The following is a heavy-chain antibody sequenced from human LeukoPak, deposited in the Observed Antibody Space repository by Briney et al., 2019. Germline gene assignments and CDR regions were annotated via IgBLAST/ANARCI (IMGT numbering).Heavy chain of an antibody. Sequence: PGRSLRLSCAASGFTFSSYAMHWVRQAPGKGLEWVAVISYDGSNKYYADSVKGRFTISRDNSKNTLYLQMNSLRAEDTAVYYCARDPLDISRWTNAFDIWGQGTTVIVS. CDR2: ISYDGSNK. V-gene: IGHV3-30*04. D-gene: IGHD5-12*01. CDR1: GFTFSSYA. CDR3: ARDPLDISRWTNAFDI. J-gene: IGHJ3*02.